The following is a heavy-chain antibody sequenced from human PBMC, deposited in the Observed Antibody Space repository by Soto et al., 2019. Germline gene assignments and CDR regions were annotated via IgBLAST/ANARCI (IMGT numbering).Heavy chain of an antibody. V-gene: IGHV1-18*01. Sequence: ASVKVSCKASGYTFTSYGISWVRQAPGQGLEWMGWISAYNGNTNYAQKLQGRVTMTTDTSTSTAYMELRSLRSDDTAVYYCARVSLYGSGSQWFDPWGQGTLVTVSS. D-gene: IGHD3-10*01. CDR1: GYTFTSYG. J-gene: IGHJ5*02. CDR3: ARVSLYGSGSQWFDP. CDR2: ISAYNGNT.